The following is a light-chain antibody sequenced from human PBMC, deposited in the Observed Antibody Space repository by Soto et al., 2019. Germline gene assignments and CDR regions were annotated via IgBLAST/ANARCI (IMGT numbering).Light chain of an antibody. V-gene: IGLV1-40*01. Sequence: QSVLTQPPSVSGAPGQTVTISCTGTSSNIGAGYVVHWYQQLPGAAPKLLIFSDDNRPSGVPDRFSGSKSGTSASLAITGLQTEDEADYYCQSYDNNSDYVFGTGTKLTVL. CDR1: SSNIGAGYV. CDR3: QSYDNNSDYV. CDR2: SDD. J-gene: IGLJ1*01.